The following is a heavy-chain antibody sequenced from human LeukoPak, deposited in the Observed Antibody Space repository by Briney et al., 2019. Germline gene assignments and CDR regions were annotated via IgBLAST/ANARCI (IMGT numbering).Heavy chain of an antibody. CDR3: ARERLIAGSTVFDY. V-gene: IGHV4-59*11. D-gene: IGHD2/OR15-2a*01. CDR2: IYCSGST. CDR1: GDSIRSHY. Sequence: SETLSLTCTVSGDSIRSHYWSWIRQPPGKGLEWIGCIYCSGSTNDNPSLKSRITFSVDTSNNQFSLRLTSVTAADTAVYYCARERLIAGSTVFDYWGQGTLVTVSS. J-gene: IGHJ4*02.